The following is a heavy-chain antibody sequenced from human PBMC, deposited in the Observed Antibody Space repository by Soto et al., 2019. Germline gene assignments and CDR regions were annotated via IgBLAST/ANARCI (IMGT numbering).Heavy chain of an antibody. CDR3: ARGGSSNWLRLFHQ. CDR1: GASVSTINW. Sequence: TSETLSLTCAVSGASVSTINWWSWVRQAPGEGLEWIGEIYHDGNTNYNPSLKSRVTISLDKSTNQFTLDLTSVTAADTAVYYCARGGSSNWLRLFHQWGQGTLVTVSS. CDR2: IYHDGNT. V-gene: IGHV4-4*02. J-gene: IGHJ1*01. D-gene: IGHD5-12*01.